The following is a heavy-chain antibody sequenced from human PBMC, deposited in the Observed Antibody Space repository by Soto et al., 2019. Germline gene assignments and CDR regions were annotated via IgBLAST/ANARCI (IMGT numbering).Heavy chain of an antibody. Sequence: GASVKVSCKASGYTFTGYYMHWVLQSPLQGLDWMGWINPNSGGTNYAQKFQGRVTMTRDTSISTAYMELSRLRSDDTAVYYCASSYSNYQFDYYYYGMDVWGQGTTVTVS. CDR3: ASSYSNYQFDYYYYGMDV. V-gene: IGHV1-2*02. J-gene: IGHJ6*02. CDR1: GYTFTGYY. CDR2: INPNSGGT. D-gene: IGHD4-4*01.